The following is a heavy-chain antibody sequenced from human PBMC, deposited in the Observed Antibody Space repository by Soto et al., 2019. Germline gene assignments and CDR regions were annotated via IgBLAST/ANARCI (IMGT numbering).Heavy chain of an antibody. V-gene: IGHV4-39*01. CDR3: TRVSSYYFDY. CDR2: IYYTGST. Sequence: PSETLSLTCTVSGGSIRSSGYYWVWIRQPPGKGLEWIGNIYYTGSTYYNLSLKSRATTSVDTSKNQFSLTLSSVTAADTAMYDCTRVSSYYFDYWGQGTLVTVSS. D-gene: IGHD3-10*01. J-gene: IGHJ4*02. CDR1: GGSIRSSGYY.